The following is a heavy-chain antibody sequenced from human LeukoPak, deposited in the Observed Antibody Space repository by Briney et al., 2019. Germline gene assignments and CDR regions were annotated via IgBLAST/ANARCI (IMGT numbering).Heavy chain of an antibody. CDR1: GYTFSSYS. Sequence: GGSPRLSCLASGYTFSSYSINWVRQAPGKGLEWVSSISVRSNYIYYADSVRGRFRISRDDARDSLYLQMNSLRAEDTAVYYCVRLRRNSDTSGFYYYYDFWGQGTLVTVSS. D-gene: IGHD3-22*01. CDR3: VRLRRNSDTSGFYYYYDF. CDR2: ISVRSNYI. V-gene: IGHV3-21*01. J-gene: IGHJ4*02.